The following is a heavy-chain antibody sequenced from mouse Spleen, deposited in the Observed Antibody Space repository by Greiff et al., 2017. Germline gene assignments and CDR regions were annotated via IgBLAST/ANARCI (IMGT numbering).Heavy chain of an antibody. CDR1: GYTFTDYN. V-gene: IGHV1-22*01. D-gene: IGHD1-1*01. J-gene: IGHJ1*01. CDR3: ARITTVVANWYFDV. Sequence: EVQLVESGPELVKPGASVKMSCKASGYTFTDYNMHWVKQSHGKSLEWIGYINPNNGGTSYNQKFKGKATLTVNKSSSTAYMELRSLTSEDSAVYYCARITTVVANWYFDVWGAGTTVTVSS. CDR2: INPNNGGT.